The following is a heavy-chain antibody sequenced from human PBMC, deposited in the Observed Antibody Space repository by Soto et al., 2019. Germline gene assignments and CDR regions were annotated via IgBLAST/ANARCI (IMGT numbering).Heavy chain of an antibody. Sequence: KLPETLSLTCTVSDDSITSSTFYWGWIRQSPGKGLEWIGSIYFSGNTYYNPSLKSRVTISVDASKNQFSLNLNSVTAADTAVYYCARPPLHRGGASIFAFIIWGKRTVVTFPS. CDR1: DDSITSSTFY. D-gene: IGHD3-10*01. CDR3: ARPPLHRGGASIFAFII. V-gene: IGHV4-39*01. J-gene: IGHJ3*02. CDR2: IYFSGNT.